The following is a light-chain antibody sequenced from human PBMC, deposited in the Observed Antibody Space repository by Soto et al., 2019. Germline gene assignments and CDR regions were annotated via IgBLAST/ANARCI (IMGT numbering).Light chain of an antibody. CDR1: QSLLHSNGYNY. J-gene: IGKJ1*01. CDR2: LGS. V-gene: IGKV2-28*01. CDR3: MQALQTPPT. Sequence: DIVMTQSPLSLPVTPGEPASISCTSSQSLLHSNGYNYLDWYLQKPGQSPQLLIYLGSNRASGVTDRFSGSGSGTDFTLKISRVEAEDVAVYYCMQALQTPPTFGQGTKVEIK.